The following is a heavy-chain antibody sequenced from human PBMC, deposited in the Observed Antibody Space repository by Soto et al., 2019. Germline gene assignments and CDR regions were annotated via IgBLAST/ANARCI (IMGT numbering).Heavy chain of an antibody. D-gene: IGHD6-13*01. V-gene: IGHV3-20*04. CDR3: ARSFEPPGIAAAGTYGMDV. CDR1: GFTFDDYG. Sequence: GGSLRLSCAASGFTFDDYGMSWVHQAPGKGLEWVSGINWNGGSTGYADSVKGRFTISRDNAKNSLYLQMNSLRAEDTALYYCARSFEPPGIAAAGTYGMDVWGQGTTVTVSS. J-gene: IGHJ6*02. CDR2: INWNGGST.